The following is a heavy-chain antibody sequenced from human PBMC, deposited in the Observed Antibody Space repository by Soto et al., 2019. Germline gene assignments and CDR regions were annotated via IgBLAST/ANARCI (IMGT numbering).Heavy chain of an antibody. V-gene: IGHV3-30*18. J-gene: IGHJ6*02. CDR3: AKDRDPYYYYYLMDV. CDR2: MSYDGSKI. Sequence: QEQLVESGGGVIQPGRSLRLSCEASGFAFDTYGMHWIRQGAGQGLEWVATMSYDGSKIYYRDSVRGRFSISRDDSKRTLYLQMNSLRAEDTAVYYCAKDRDPYYYYYLMDVWGQGTTVTVSS. CDR1: GFAFDTYG.